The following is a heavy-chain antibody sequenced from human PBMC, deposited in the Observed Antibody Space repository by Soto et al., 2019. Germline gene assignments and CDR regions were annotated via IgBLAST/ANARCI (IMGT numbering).Heavy chain of an antibody. CDR3: ASDYGDYYGVDV. CDR1: GGTFSSYA. CDR2: IFPIFGTA. V-gene: IGHV1-69*13. D-gene: IGHD4-17*01. J-gene: IGHJ6*02. Sequence: SVKVSCKASGGTFSSYAISWVRQAPGQGLEWMGGIFPIFGTANYAQKFQGRVTITADESTSTAYMELSSLRSEDTAVYYCASDYGDYYGVDVWGQGTTVTVSS.